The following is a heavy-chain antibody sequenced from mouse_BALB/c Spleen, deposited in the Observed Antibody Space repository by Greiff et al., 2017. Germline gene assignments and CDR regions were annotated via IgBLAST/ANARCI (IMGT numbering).Heavy chain of an antibody. CDR2: ISYSGST. CDR3: ARGGGLLRGFAY. D-gene: IGHD1-1*01. CDR1: GYSITSDYA. J-gene: IGHJ3*01. Sequence: EVHLVESGPGLVKPSQSLSLTCTVTGYSITSDYAWTWIRQFPGNKLEWMGYISYSGSTSYNPSLNSRISITRDTSKNQFFLQLNSVTTEDTATYYCARGGGLLRGFAYWGQGTLVTVSA. V-gene: IGHV3-2*02.